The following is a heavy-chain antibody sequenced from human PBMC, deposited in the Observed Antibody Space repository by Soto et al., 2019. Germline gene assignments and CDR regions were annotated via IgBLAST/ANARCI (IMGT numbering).Heavy chain of an antibody. CDR1: GYTFTGYY. CDR3: ARDMAYGDFLPALF. CDR2: INPKSGVT. D-gene: IGHD4-17*01. Sequence: QGQLVQSGAEVKKPGASVKVSCKASGYTFTGYYIHWVRQAHGQGLEWMGWINPKSGVTNYAQKFQGRVTMITDTSISTAYMELSRLRSDDTAVYYCARDMAYGDFLPALFWGQGTLVTVSS. V-gene: IGHV1-2*02. J-gene: IGHJ4*02.